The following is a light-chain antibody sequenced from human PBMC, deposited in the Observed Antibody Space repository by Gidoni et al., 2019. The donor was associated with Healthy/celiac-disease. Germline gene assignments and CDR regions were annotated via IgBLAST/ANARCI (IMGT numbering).Light chain of an antibody. V-gene: IGKV1-39*01. J-gene: IGKJ3*01. Sequence: DIHMTQYPSSLSASVGDRVTITCRASQSISSYLNWYQQKPGKAPKLLIYAASSLQSGVPSRFSGSGSGTDFTLTISSLQPEDFATYYCQQSYSTLFTFXPXTKVDIK. CDR3: QQSYSTLFT. CDR2: AAS. CDR1: QSISSY.